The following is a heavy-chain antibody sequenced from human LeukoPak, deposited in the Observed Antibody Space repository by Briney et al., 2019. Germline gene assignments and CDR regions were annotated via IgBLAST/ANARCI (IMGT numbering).Heavy chain of an antibody. CDR1: GGSISSSSYY. V-gene: IGHV4-39*01. Sequence: PSETLSLTCTVSGGSISSSSYYWGWIRQPPGKGLEWIGSIYYSGSTYYNPSLKSRVTISVDTSKNQFSLKLSSVTAADTAVYYCARHSGRWLQFSTRRALKPVDYWDQGTLVTVSS. D-gene: IGHD1-26*01. J-gene: IGHJ4*02. CDR3: ARHSGRWLQFSTRRALKPVDY. CDR2: IYYSGST.